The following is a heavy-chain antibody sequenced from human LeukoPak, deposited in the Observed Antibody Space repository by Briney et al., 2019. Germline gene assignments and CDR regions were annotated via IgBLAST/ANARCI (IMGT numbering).Heavy chain of an antibody. D-gene: IGHD3-10*01. J-gene: IGHJ4*02. CDR1: GFTFSSYA. Sequence: PGGSLRLSCAASGFTFSSYAMSWVRQAPGKGLEWVSAISGSGGSTYYADSVKGRFTISRGNSKNTLYLQMNSLRAEDTAVYYCAKATATYGSGSYSSWGQGTLVTVSS. CDR3: AKATATYGSGSYSS. V-gene: IGHV3-23*01. CDR2: ISGSGGST.